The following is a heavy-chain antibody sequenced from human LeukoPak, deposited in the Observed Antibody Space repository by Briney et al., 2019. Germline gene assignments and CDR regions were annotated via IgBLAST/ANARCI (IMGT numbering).Heavy chain of an antibody. D-gene: IGHD3-10*01. J-gene: IGHJ5*02. Sequence: PSETLSLTCTVSGYAITSGGFSWNWIRQPPGKGLEWIGCIYDRGPAYYNPSLKSRFTISVDGPKNQFFLNVTSLTAADTAVYYCARDKSYGSGSPWFDPWGQGTLVTVSS. CDR2: IYDRGPA. CDR1: GYAITSGGFS. V-gene: IGHV4-30-2*01. CDR3: ARDKSYGSGSPWFDP.